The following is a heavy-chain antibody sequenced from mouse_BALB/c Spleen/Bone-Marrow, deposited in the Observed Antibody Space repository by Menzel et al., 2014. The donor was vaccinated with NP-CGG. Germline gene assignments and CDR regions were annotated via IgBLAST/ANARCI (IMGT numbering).Heavy chain of an antibody. Sequence: VQLQQSGAELAKPGASVKMSCKASGYTFTSYWMHWVKQRPGQGLEWIGYINPSTGYTEYNQKFKDKATLTADKSSSTAYMQLSSLTSEDSAVYYCARRAYGGSYGFAYWGQGILVTVSA. J-gene: IGHJ3*01. CDR1: GYTFTSYW. D-gene: IGHD1-1*01. CDR3: ARRAYGGSYGFAY. CDR2: INPSTGYT. V-gene: IGHV1-7*01.